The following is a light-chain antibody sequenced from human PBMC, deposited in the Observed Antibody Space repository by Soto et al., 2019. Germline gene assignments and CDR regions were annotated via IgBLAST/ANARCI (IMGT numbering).Light chain of an antibody. J-gene: IGKJ5*01. CDR1: LSVSVY. CDR2: DAS. CDR3: HQRQYWPPIT. Sequence: IVFTQSPATLSLSPGERATVPCRTSLSVSVYLDWYQQKPGQAPRLLISDASNRATGIPARFSGSGSGTDFTLTISSLEPEDFAVYYCHQRQYWPPITFGQGTRLEIK. V-gene: IGKV3-11*01.